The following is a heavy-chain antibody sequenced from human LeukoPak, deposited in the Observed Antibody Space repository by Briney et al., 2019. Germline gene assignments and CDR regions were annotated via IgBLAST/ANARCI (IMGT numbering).Heavy chain of an antibody. J-gene: IGHJ4*02. Sequence: GGSLRLSCAASGFTFSSYGMHWVRQAPGKGLEWVAVISYDGSNKYYADSVKGRFTISRDNSKNTLYLQMNSLRAEDTAVYYCAKNDGLLWFGELSFDYWGQGTLVTVSS. CDR2: ISYDGSNK. CDR3: AKNDGLLWFGELSFDY. CDR1: GFTFSSYG. V-gene: IGHV3-30*18. D-gene: IGHD3-10*01.